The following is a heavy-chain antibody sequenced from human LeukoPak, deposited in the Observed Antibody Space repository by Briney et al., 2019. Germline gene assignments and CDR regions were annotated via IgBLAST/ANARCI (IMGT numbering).Heavy chain of an antibody. J-gene: IGHJ4*02. D-gene: IGHD4-11*01. V-gene: IGHV4-39*01. Sequence: SETLSLTCTVSGGSISLIGYYWGWIRQPPGKGLEWIGTIYYSGSTYYNPSLKSRVTISVDTSKNQFSLKVNSVSAADTAVYFCARHQPTALTTIDYWGQGTLVTVSS. CDR3: ARHQPTALTTIDY. CDR2: IYYSGST. CDR1: GGSISLIGYY.